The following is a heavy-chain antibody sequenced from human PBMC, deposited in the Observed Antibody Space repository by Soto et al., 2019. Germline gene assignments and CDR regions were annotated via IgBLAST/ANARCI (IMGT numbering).Heavy chain of an antibody. CDR2: INANSGGT. CDR1: GYTFTGYY. D-gene: IGHD5-18*01. CDR3: ACDRGYSYGMFYYGMDV. Sequence: ASVKVSCKASGYTFTGYYMHWVRQAPGQGIEWMGWINANSGGTNYAQNFVGWVTMTTDTSTSTAYMELRGVRSDDTAVYYCACDRGYSYGMFYYGMDVWGQGTTGTVSS. J-gene: IGHJ6*02. V-gene: IGHV1-2*04.